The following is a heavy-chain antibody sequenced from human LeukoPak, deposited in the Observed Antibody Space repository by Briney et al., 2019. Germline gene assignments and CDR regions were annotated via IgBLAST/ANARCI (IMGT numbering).Heavy chain of an antibody. D-gene: IGHD3-16*01. CDR1: GFTFSSYA. CDR3: VRDLILVWTPGDDFDH. CDR2: ITTSGGSA. J-gene: IGHJ4*02. V-gene: IGHV3-23*01. Sequence: PGGSLRLSCAASGFTFSSYAMSWVRRAPGKGLEWVSGITTSGGSASYADSVKGRFTISRENARNTLYLQMNSLTAEDTAVYYCVRDLILVWTPGDDFDHWGQGTLVTVSS.